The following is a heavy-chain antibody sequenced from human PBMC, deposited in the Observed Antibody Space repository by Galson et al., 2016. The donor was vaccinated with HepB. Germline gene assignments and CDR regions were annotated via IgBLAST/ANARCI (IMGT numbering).Heavy chain of an antibody. V-gene: IGHV3-48*01. CDR1: VFNFINYR. Sequence: LRLSCAASVFNFINYRMNWVRQAPGKGLEWISFISTSSTTIYYADSVKGRFTISRDNPKKSLYLQMNSLRAEDTAVYYCARVGDNNNWYLGDAFDVWGQGTVVTVSS. D-gene: IGHD6-13*01. J-gene: IGHJ3*01. CDR3: ARVGDNNNWYLGDAFDV. CDR2: ISTSSTTI.